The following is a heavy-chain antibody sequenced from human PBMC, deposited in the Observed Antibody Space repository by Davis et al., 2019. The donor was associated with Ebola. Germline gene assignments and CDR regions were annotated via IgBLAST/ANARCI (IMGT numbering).Heavy chain of an antibody. V-gene: IGHV3-53*01. CDR3: AKDRRQLVGIDH. J-gene: IGHJ4*02. Sequence: PGGSLRLSCAASGFTFGNFGMSWVRQAPGKGLEWVSVIFSGGSTHYADSVRGRFAVSRDNSMTTLYLQMNNLRVEDTAVYYCAKDRRQLVGIDHWGQGTLVTVSS. CDR2: IFSGGST. D-gene: IGHD1-1*01. CDR1: GFTFGNFG.